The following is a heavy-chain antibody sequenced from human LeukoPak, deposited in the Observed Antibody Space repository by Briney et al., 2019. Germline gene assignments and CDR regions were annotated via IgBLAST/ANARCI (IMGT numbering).Heavy chain of an antibody. V-gene: IGHV3-30*04. J-gene: IGHJ4*02. CDR2: ISYDGSNK. Sequence: GGSLRLSCAASGFTFSSYAMHWVRQAPGKGLEWVAVISYDGSNKYYADSVKGRFTISRDNSKNTLYLQMNSLRAEDTAVYYCANGGGTTVTLNFDYWGQGTLVTVSS. CDR1: GFTFSSYA. D-gene: IGHD4-17*01. CDR3: ANGGGTTVTLNFDY.